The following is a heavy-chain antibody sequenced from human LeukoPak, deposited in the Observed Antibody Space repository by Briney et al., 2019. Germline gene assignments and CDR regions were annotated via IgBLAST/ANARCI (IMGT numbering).Heavy chain of an antibody. J-gene: IGHJ4*02. D-gene: IGHD5-24*01. Sequence: SGTLSLTCAVSSDSISSSNWWSWVRQPPGEGLQWIGEIYHSGSTNYNPSLKSRVTISVDTSKNQLSLKLNSVTAADTAVYYCARGQLGDAYNFEYWGQGTVVTVSS. CDR1: SDSISSSNW. CDR3: ARGQLGDAYNFEY. CDR2: IYHSGST. V-gene: IGHV4-4*02.